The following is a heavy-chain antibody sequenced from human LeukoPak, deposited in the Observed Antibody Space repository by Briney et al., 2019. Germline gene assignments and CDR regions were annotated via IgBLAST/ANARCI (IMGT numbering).Heavy chain of an antibody. V-gene: IGHV3-33*01. D-gene: IGHD5-12*01. CDR3: ARDRDYDYLDY. CDR2: IWYDGSNK. CDR1: GFTFSSNG. Sequence: GGSLRLSCAASGFTFSSNGMHWVRQAPGKGLEWVAVIWYDGSNKYYADSVKGRFTISRDNSKNTLYLQMNILSAEDTAVYYCARDRDYDYLDYWGQGTLVTVSS. J-gene: IGHJ4*02.